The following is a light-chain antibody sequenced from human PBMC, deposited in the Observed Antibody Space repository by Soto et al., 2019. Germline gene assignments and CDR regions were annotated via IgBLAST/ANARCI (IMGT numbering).Light chain of an antibody. Sequence: EIVLTQSPGTLSLSPGDRATLSCRANQTISNMLAWYQQKPGQAHRLLIYAASTRATGVSARFSGSGSGTEFTLTIRSLQSEDFTIYYCQYYNNWLATFGGGTKVDI. CDR1: QTISNM. CDR2: AAS. J-gene: IGKJ4*01. V-gene: IGKV3-15*01. CDR3: QYYNNWLAT.